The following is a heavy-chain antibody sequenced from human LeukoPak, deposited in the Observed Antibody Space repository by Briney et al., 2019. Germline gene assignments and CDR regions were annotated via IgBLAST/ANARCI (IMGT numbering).Heavy chain of an antibody. Sequence: GGSLRLSCAASGFTFSSYAMSWVRQAPGKGLEWVSAISGSGGSTYYADSVKGRFTISRDNSKNTLYLQMNSLRAEDTAVYYCAKDAYWQTDYGDFGGPFDIWGQGTMVTVSS. J-gene: IGHJ3*02. CDR1: GFTFSSYA. CDR2: ISGSGGST. CDR3: AKDAYWQTDYGDFGGPFDI. D-gene: IGHD4-17*01. V-gene: IGHV3-23*01.